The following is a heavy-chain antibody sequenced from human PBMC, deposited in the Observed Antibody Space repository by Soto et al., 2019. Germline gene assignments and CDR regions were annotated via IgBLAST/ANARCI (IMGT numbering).Heavy chain of an antibody. CDR3: ARDGALSIAARPFDY. V-gene: IGHV3-30-3*01. J-gene: IGHJ4*02. D-gene: IGHD6-6*01. Sequence: QVQLVESGGGVVQPGRSLRLSCAASGFTFSSYAMHWVRQAPGKGLEWVAVISYDGSNKYYADSVKGRFTISRDNSKNTLYLQMNSLRAEDTAVYYCARDGALSIAARPFDYWGQGTLVTVSS. CDR2: ISYDGSNK. CDR1: GFTFSSYA.